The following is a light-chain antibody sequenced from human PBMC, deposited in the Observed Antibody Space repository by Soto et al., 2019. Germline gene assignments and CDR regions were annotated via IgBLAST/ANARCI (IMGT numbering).Light chain of an antibody. V-gene: IGKV1-12*01. CDR3: KQSSAFPLT. Sequence: DIQMTQSPSSVFSSGGDRVTITFRASQGINNWLAWYQPKPGKAPELLIYAVSYLQSGVPSRFSGSGSGTDFTLTISSLQPEDFATYFCKQSSAFPLTFGGGTKVDIK. CDR2: AVS. CDR1: QGINNW. J-gene: IGKJ4*01.